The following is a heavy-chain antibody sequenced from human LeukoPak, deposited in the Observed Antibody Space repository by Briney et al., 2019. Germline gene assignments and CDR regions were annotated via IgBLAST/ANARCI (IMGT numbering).Heavy chain of an antibody. CDR2: INPSGEDT. CDR3: ARDPTDYYESSGYSDYYYYGMDV. D-gene: IGHD3-22*01. V-gene: IGHV1-46*01. Sequence: ASVNVSCKASGYSFTKYHMHWVRQAPGQGLEWMGMINPSGEDTTYAQRFQGRVTVTRDTSTSRVYMELRNLGFEDTAVYYCARDPTDYYESSGYSDYYYYGMDVWGQGTTVTVSS. CDR1: GYSFTKYH. J-gene: IGHJ6*02.